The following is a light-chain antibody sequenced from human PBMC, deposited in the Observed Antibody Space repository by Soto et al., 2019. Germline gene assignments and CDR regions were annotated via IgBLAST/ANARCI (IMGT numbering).Light chain of an antibody. CDR2: EDN. V-gene: IGLV6-57*04. J-gene: IGLJ2*01. CDR1: SGSIDNNY. CDR3: QSYYSSTVV. Sequence: NFMLTQPLSVSESPGKTVTISCTRSSGSIDNNYVQWFQQRPGSAPTTVIYEDNQRPSGVPDRFSGSIDSSSNSASLHISGLKSEDEADYFCQSYYSSTVVFGGGTQLTVL.